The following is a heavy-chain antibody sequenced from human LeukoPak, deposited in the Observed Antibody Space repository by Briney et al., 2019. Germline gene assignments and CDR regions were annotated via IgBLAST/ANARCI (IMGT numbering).Heavy chain of an antibody. CDR3: AEDYGDYGYDAFDI. Sequence: SETLSLTCTVSGGSISSGGYYWSWIRQHPGKGLEWIGYIYYSGSTYYDPSLKSRVTISVDTSKNQFSLKLSSVTAADTAVYYCAEDYGDYGYDAFDIWGQGTMVTVSS. V-gene: IGHV4-31*03. J-gene: IGHJ3*02. CDR1: GGSISSGGYY. D-gene: IGHD4-17*01. CDR2: IYYSGST.